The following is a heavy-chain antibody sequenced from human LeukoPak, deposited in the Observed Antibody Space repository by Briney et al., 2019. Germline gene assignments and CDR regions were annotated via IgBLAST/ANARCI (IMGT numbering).Heavy chain of an antibody. D-gene: IGHD5-24*01. V-gene: IGHV3-9*01. CDR3: AKDIIADGYNYFDY. CDR1: GFTFDDYA. Sequence: GESLRLSCAASGFTFDDYAMHWVRQAPGKGLEWVSGISWNSGSIGYADSVKGRFTISRDNAKNSLYLQMNSLRAEDTALYYCAKDIIADGYNYFDYWGQGTLVTVSS. CDR2: ISWNSGSI. J-gene: IGHJ4*02.